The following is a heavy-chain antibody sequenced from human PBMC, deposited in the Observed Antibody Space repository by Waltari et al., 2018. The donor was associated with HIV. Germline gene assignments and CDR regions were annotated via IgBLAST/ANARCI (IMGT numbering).Heavy chain of an antibody. CDR2: ISGLSEERR. V-gene: IGHV1-18*01. Sequence: QIQLVQSGAEVKKPGASVKVSCKASGYTFSVYGIRWVRQAPGQGLEWMGWISGLSEERRNYAQKFQGRVTLSTDTSTTTAYMELRSLRSDDTAIYYCARGSLLRNWLDPWGQGTLVTVSS. J-gene: IGHJ5*02. D-gene: IGHD3-22*01. CDR3: ARGSLLRNWLDP. CDR1: GYTFSVYG.